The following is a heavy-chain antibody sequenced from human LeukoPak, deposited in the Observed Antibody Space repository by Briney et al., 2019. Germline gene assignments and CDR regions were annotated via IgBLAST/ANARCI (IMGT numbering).Heavy chain of an antibody. CDR2: IKQDGSEK. Sequence: PGGSLRLSCAASGFTFSSYWMSWVRQAPGKGLEWVANIKQDGSEKYYVDSVKGRFTISRENAKNSLYLQMNSLRAEDTAVYYCASSGSYYSVYFDYWGQGTLVTVSS. V-gene: IGHV3-7*01. D-gene: IGHD1-26*01. J-gene: IGHJ4*02. CDR1: GFTFSSYW. CDR3: ASSGSYYSVYFDY.